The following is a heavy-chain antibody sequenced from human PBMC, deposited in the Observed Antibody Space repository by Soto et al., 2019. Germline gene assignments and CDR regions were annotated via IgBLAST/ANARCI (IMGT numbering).Heavy chain of an antibody. Sequence: QVQLVQSGVEVMKPGASVKVSCMSFGYTFTTYHMYWVRQPPGQGLEWMGKINPSGGSTRRAHRFQGRVTMTTDTSPSTVYMELSGLTSEDTAVYYCTRAFPGPTGTTTFDKWGQGTLVTVSS. CDR2: INPSGGST. CDR3: TRAFPGPTGTTTFDK. J-gene: IGHJ4*02. V-gene: IGHV1-46*03. CDR1: GYTFTTYH. D-gene: IGHD1-1*01.